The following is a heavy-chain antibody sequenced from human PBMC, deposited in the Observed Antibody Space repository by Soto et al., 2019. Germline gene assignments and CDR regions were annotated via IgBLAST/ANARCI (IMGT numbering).Heavy chain of an antibody. J-gene: IGHJ4*02. CDR1: EYTFTGYC. D-gene: IGHD3-10*01. CDR2: INPNSGGT. Sequence: QVQLVQSGAEVKKPGASVKVSCKASEYTFTGYCMHWVRQAPGQGLEWMGWINPNSGGTNYAQKFQGWVTMTRDTSISTAYMELSRLRSDDTAVYYCAREFMVRGDGFDYWGQGTLVTVSS. CDR3: AREFMVRGDGFDY. V-gene: IGHV1-2*04.